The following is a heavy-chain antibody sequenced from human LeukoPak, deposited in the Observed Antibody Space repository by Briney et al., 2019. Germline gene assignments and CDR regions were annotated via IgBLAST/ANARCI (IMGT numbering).Heavy chain of an antibody. CDR3: AKDRGVGWNHVIFDY. D-gene: IGHD1-14*01. V-gene: IGHV3-7*03. CDR2: INQDGSER. CDR1: GFTFRNYW. J-gene: IGHJ4*02. Sequence: GGSLRLSCAASGFTFRNYWMTWVRQAPGKGLEWVANINQDGSERFYVDSAKGRFTISRDYAENSLFLQMNSLRAEDTAIYYCAKDRGVGWNHVIFDYWGQGTLVTVSS.